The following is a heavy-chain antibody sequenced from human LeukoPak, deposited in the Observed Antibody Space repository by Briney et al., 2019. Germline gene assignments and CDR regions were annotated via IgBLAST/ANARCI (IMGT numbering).Heavy chain of an antibody. D-gene: IGHD6-13*01. CDR2: IWYDGSNK. CDR3: ARWVIAAAADNWFDP. CDR1: GFTFSSYG. J-gene: IGHJ5*02. V-gene: IGHV3-33*01. Sequence: GRSLRLSCAPSGFTFSSYGMHWVRQAPGKGLEWGAVIWYDGSNKYYADSVKGRFTISRDNSKNTLYLQMNSLRAEDTAVYYCARWVIAAAADNWFDPWGKGTLVTVSS.